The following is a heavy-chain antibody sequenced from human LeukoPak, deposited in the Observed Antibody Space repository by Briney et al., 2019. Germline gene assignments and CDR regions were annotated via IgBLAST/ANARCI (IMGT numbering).Heavy chain of an antibody. CDR3: ARVMGASWFFYLDV. CDR2: IYTSGST. CDR1: GGSISSGSYY. V-gene: IGHV4-61*02. Sequence: PSETLSLTCTVSGGSISSGSYYWSWIRQPAGKGLEWIGRIYTSGSTNYNPSLKSRVTMSIDKSNNQLSLKMNSVTAADTAVYYCARVMGASWFFYLDVWGKGTTVTVSS. J-gene: IGHJ6*03. D-gene: IGHD3-16*02.